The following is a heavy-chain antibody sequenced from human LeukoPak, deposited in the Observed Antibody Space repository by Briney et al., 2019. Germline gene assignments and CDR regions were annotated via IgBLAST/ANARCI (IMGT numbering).Heavy chain of an antibody. CDR1: GGSITGDSSSSYY. J-gene: IGHJ4*02. Sequence: SETLSLTCTVSGGSITGDSSSSYYWNWIRQPPGKRLEWIGYIYYSGTPNYNPSLKSRVTMSMDMSKNQVALNLSSVTAADTAVYYCARCTYSSAWSYLYFDFWGQGTLLTVSS. CDR2: IYYSGTP. V-gene: IGHV4-61*01. CDR3: ARCTYSSAWSYLYFDF. D-gene: IGHD6-19*01.